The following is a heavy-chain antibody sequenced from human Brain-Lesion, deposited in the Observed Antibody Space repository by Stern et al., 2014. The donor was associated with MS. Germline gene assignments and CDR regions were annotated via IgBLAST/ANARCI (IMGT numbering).Heavy chain of an antibody. CDR2: IYYSGNT. Sequence: VQLVESGPGLVKPSETLSLTCTVAGGSVSSTSYAWAWLRQPPGKGLEWIGTIYYSGNTYYSPSLKSRLTISLDTSQNQFSLPRRSVTAADTAVYYCAGEEDIRYCSGGSCTGNWFDPWGQGTLVTVSS. V-gene: IGHV4-39*01. CDR3: AGEEDIRYCSGGSCTGNWFDP. D-gene: IGHD2-15*01. CDR1: GGSVSSTSYA. J-gene: IGHJ5*02.